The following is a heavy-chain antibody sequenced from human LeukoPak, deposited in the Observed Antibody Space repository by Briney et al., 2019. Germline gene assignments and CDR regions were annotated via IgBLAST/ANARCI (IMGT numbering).Heavy chain of an antibody. CDR1: GGSISSGSYY. D-gene: IGHD3-3*01. V-gene: IGHV4-61*02. J-gene: IGHJ4*02. CDR2: IYTSGST. CDR3: ASTPYDFWSGYGGLDY. Sequence: SQTLSLTCTVSGGSISSGSYYWSWIRQPAGKGLEWIGRIYTSGSTNYNPSLKSRVTISVDTSKNQFSLKLSSVTAADTAVYYCASTPYDFWSGYGGLDYWGQRTLVTVSS.